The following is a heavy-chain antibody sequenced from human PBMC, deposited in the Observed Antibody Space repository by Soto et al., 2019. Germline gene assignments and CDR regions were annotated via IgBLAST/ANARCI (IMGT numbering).Heavy chain of an antibody. CDR1: GGTFSSYA. D-gene: IGHD6-13*01. V-gene: IGHV1-69*06. CDR3: ARELDSSSGSNWFDP. Sequence: SVKVSCKASGGTFSSYAISWVRQAPGQGLEWMGWIIPISGATNYAQKFQGRVTMTGDTSMSTAYMELSSLRSDDTAVYYCARELDSSSGSNWFDPWGQGTLVTVSS. CDR2: IIPISGAT. J-gene: IGHJ5*02.